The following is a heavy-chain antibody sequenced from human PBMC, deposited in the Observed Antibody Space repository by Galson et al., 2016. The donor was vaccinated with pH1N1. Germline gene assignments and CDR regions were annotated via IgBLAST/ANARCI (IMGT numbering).Heavy chain of an antibody. V-gene: IGHV4-38-2*01. D-gene: IGHD2-21*02. Sequence: SETLSLTCAVSGYSIISGYSWGWVRQPPGKGLEWIGSIFHSGSTDYNPSLKSRVTISVDTSRNQFSLTLSSVTAADTALYYCASSIPVTALDAFDLWGQGTMVTVSS. CDR1: GYSIISGYS. CDR2: IFHSGST. CDR3: ASSIPVTALDAFDL. J-gene: IGHJ3*01.